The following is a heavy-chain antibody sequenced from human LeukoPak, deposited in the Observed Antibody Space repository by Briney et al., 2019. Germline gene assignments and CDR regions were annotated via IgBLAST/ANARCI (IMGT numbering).Heavy chain of an antibody. Sequence: GGSLRLSCAASGFTFSSYAMSWVRQAPGKGLEWVSAISGSGDSTYYGDSVKGRFTISRDNSKNTLYLQMNSLRAEDTAVYYCAKTRPLDSSSWSHGDYWGQGTLDTVSS. D-gene: IGHD6-13*01. J-gene: IGHJ4*02. CDR2: ISGSGDST. V-gene: IGHV3-23*01. CDR1: GFTFSSYA. CDR3: AKTRPLDSSSWSHGDY.